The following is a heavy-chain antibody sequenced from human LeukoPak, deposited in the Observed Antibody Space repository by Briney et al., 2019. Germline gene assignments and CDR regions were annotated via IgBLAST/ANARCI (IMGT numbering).Heavy chain of an antibody. Sequence: GASVKVSCKASGYTFTSYGISWVRQAPGQGLEWMGWISAYNGNTNYAQKLQGRVTMTTDTSTSTAYMELRSLRSDDTAVYYCARRPRGGSYQYLPGPIDYWGQGTLVTVSS. J-gene: IGHJ4*02. D-gene: IGHD1-26*01. CDR3: ARRPRGGSYQYLPGPIDY. CDR1: GYTFTSYG. V-gene: IGHV1-18*01. CDR2: ISAYNGNT.